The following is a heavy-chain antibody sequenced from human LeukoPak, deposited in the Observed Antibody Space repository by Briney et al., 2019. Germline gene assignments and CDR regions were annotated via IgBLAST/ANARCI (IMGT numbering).Heavy chain of an antibody. CDR2: ITSSSSYI. V-gene: IGHV3-21*01. D-gene: IGHD6-13*01. CDR1: GFTFSSYS. J-gene: IGHJ4*02. CDR3: ARDRIREQQLVLGFGY. Sequence: GGSLRLSCAASGFTFSSYSMNWVRQAPGKGLEWVSSITSSSSYIYYADSVKGRFTISRDTSTNTLYLQINSLRAEDTAVYYCARDRIREQQLVLGFGYWGQGTVVTVSS.